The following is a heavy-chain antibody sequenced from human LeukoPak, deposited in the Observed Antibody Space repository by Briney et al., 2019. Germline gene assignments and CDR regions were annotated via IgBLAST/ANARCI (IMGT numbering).Heavy chain of an antibody. Sequence: GGSLRLSCTASGFTFSSYSMSWVRQGPGTGLEWVSAISGSGDTTFYADSVKGRFTISRDNSKKTLYLQVNSLGAQDTAVYFCAKELTTERTPGVDSWGQGTLVTVSS. CDR1: GFTFSSYS. CDR3: AKELTTERTPGVDS. J-gene: IGHJ4*02. V-gene: IGHV3-23*01. D-gene: IGHD4-17*01. CDR2: ISGSGDTT.